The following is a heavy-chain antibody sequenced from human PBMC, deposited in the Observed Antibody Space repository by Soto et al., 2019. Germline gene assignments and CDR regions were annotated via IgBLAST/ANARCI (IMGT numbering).Heavy chain of an antibody. CDR3: ASCANGSLVYDYSNYSPDNWFDP. V-gene: IGHV1-69*01. Sequence: QVQLVQSGAEVKKPGSSVKVSCKASGGTFSSYAISWMRQAPGQGLEWKGGIIPIFGTANYAQKFQGRVTMTADESTSTASMELSSLRSEDTAVYYCASCANGSLVYDYSNYSPDNWFDPWGQGTLVTVSS. J-gene: IGHJ5*02. CDR1: GGTFSSYA. D-gene: IGHD4-4*01. CDR2: IIPIFGTA.